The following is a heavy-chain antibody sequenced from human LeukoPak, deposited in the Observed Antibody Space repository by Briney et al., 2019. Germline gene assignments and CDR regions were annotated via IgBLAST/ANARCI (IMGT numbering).Heavy chain of an antibody. CDR2: MNPNSGNT. CDR3: AIRGNYYDSSGYYPIDY. CDR1: GYTFTSYG. V-gene: IGHV1-8*02. D-gene: IGHD3-22*01. J-gene: IGHJ4*02. Sequence: VASVKVSCKASGYTFTSYGISWVRQATGQGLEWMGWMNPNSGNTGYAQKFQGRVTMTRNTSISTAYMELSSLRSEDTAVYYCAIRGNYYDSSGYYPIDYWGQGTLVTVSS.